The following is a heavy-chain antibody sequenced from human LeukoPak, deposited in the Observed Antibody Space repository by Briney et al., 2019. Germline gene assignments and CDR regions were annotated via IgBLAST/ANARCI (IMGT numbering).Heavy chain of an antibody. D-gene: IGHD5-12*01. Sequence: GGSLRLSCAASGFTFSSYAMSWVRHAPGGGREWGSAISGSGRSTSYEESVKGRLTISRDNSKNTLSVQMNGLRAEDRAVYCFAKDRGLYSGYDFFFVLWGEGALVTVSS. V-gene: IGHV3-23*01. J-gene: IGHJ4*02. CDR2: ISGSGRST. CDR3: AKDRGLYSGYDFFFVL. CDR1: GFTFSSYA.